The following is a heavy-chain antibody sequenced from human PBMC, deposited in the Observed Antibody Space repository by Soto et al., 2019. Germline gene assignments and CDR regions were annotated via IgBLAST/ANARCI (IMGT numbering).Heavy chain of an antibody. J-gene: IGHJ4*02. CDR3: ARGGPYDY. Sequence: ASVKVSCKASGYTFTSYAMHWVRQAPGQRLEWMGWINAGNGNTKYSQKLQGRVTMTTDTSTSTAYMELRSLRSDDTAVYYCARGGPYDYWGQGTLVTVSS. CDR1: GYTFTSYA. V-gene: IGHV1-3*01. CDR2: INAGNGNT.